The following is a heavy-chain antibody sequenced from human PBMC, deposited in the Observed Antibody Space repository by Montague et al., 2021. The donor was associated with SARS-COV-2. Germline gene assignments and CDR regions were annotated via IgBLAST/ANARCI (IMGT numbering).Heavy chain of an antibody. J-gene: IGHJ6*02. CDR2: IYYSGST. Sequence: ESLSLTCTVSGGSISSSSYYWGWIRQPPGKGLEWIGSIYYSGSTYYNPSLKSRVTISVDTSKNQFSLKLSSVTAADTAVYYCARVGRQQLVRLSGMDVWGQGTTVTVSS. CDR3: ARVGRQQLVRLSGMDV. D-gene: IGHD6-13*01. CDR1: GGSISSSSYY. V-gene: IGHV4-39*07.